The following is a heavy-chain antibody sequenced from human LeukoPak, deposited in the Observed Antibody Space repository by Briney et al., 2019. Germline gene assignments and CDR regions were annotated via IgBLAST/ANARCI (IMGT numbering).Heavy chain of an antibody. Sequence: GGSLRLPCAASGFTFSSYWMSWVRQAPGKGLEWVANIKQDGSEKYYVDSVKGRFTISRDNAKNSLYLQMNSLRAEDTAVYYCARDPGGYSSSWYEPGYWGQGTLVTVSS. CDR2: IKQDGSEK. V-gene: IGHV3-7*03. CDR3: ARDPGGYSSSWYEPGY. J-gene: IGHJ4*02. D-gene: IGHD6-13*01. CDR1: GFTFSSYW.